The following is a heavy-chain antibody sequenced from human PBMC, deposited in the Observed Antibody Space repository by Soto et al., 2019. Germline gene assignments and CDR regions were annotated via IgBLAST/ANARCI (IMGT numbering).Heavy chain of an antibody. CDR1: GFTFSSHW. J-gene: IGHJ5*02. Sequence: SLRLSCAYSGFTFSSHWMHWVRQTPGKGLVWISRISTDGSTTGYADSVKGRFTISRDNAKNTLFLQMNSLRAEVTAVYYCTRDLTTVTLFDHWGQGTLVTVSS. CDR2: ISTDGSTT. V-gene: IGHV3-74*01. CDR3: TRDLTTVTLFDH. D-gene: IGHD4-17*01.